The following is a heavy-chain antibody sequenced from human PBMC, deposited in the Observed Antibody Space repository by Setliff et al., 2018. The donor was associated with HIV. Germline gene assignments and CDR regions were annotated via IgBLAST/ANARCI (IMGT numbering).Heavy chain of an antibody. J-gene: IGHJ5*02. CDR3: AVSPDGDCATTECANWFDP. D-gene: IGHD4-17*01. V-gene: IGHV3-73*01. CDR1: GFTFSGSA. Sequence: SGGSLRLSCSASGFTFSGSALHWVRQASGKGLEWVGRIKTKPNSYATAHAESVKGRFTISRDDSQNTAYLQMNSLRTEDTAVYFCAVSPDGDCATTECANWFDPWGQGTQVTSPQ. CDR2: IKTKPNSYAT.